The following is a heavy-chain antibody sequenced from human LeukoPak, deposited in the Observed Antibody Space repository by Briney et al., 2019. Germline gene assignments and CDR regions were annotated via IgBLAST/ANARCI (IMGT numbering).Heavy chain of an antibody. D-gene: IGHD6-13*01. Sequence: GGALRLSCAASRFTFSNSAMSWVRQAPRKGLEGLAAITISSGTTYYSVSVGGRFIFSRETPKNTPYFQMTSLRAEDTAIYYCANDPYSSSWYGGLAHWGEGALVTVSS. CDR3: ANDPYSSSWYGGLAH. CDR1: RFTFSNSA. CDR2: ITISSGTT. J-gene: IGHJ4*02. V-gene: IGHV3-23*01.